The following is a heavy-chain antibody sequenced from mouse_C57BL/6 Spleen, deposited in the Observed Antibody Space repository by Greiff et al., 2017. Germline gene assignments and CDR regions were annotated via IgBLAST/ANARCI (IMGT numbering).Heavy chain of an antibody. CDR1: GYTFTSYG. CDR3: YYYGQGFAY. Sequence: VKVVESGAELARPGASVKLSCKASGYTFTSYGISWVKQRTGQGLEWIGEIYPRSGNTYYNEKFKGKATLTADKSSSTAYMELRSLTSEDSAVYFCYYYGQGFAYWGQGTLVTVSA. V-gene: IGHV1-81*01. J-gene: IGHJ3*01. D-gene: IGHD1-1*01. CDR2: IYPRSGNT.